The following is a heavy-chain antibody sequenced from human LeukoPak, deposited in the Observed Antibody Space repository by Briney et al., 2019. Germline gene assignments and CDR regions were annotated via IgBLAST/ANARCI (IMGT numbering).Heavy chain of an antibody. CDR3: ASSYSSGSQFDY. D-gene: IGHD6-19*01. CDR2: IYTSGST. CDR1: GGSISSGSYY. J-gene: IGHJ4*02. Sequence: PSQTLSLTCTVSGGSISSGSYYWSWIRQPAGKGLERIGRIYTSGSTNYNPSLKSRVTISVDTSKNQFSLKLSSVTAADTAVYYCASSYSSGSQFDYWGQGTLVTVSS. V-gene: IGHV4-61*02.